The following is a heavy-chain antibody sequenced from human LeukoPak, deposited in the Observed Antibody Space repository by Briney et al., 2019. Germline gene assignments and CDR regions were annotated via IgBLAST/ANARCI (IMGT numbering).Heavy chain of an antibody. J-gene: IGHJ6*03. CDR2: INHSGST. D-gene: IGHD5-18*01. CDR3: ARTAMVVNYYYYYYMDV. CDR1: GFTFSNAW. Sequence: GSLRLSCAASGFTFSNAWMSWIRQPPGKGLEWIGEINHSGSTNYNPSLKSRVTISVDTSKNQFSLKLSSVTAADTAVYYCARTAMVVNYYYYYYMDVWGKGTTVTVSS. V-gene: IGHV4-34*01.